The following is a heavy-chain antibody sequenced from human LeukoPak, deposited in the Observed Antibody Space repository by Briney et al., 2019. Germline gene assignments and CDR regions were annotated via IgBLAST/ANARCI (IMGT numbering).Heavy chain of an antibody. CDR3: ARAYCSSTSCWPFDY. J-gene: IGHJ4*02. Sequence: GRSLRLSCAASGFTFSSYAMHWVRQAPGKGLEWVAVISYDGSNKYYADSAKGRFTISRDNSKNTLYLQMNSLRAEDTAVYYCARAYCSSTSCWPFDYWGQGTLVTVSS. CDR2: ISYDGSNK. V-gene: IGHV3-30*04. CDR1: GFTFSSYA. D-gene: IGHD2-2*01.